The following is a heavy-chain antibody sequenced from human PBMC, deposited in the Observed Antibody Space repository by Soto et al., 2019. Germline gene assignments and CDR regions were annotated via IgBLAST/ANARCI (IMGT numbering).Heavy chain of an antibody. Sequence: GGSLRLSCAASGFTFSTYAMSWVRQAPGKGLEWVSGISGSGATTYYAESVRGRFTVSRDNSKNTLYLHMNSLRAEDTAVYYCEKAQGLIAARRGYYFDYGGQGTLVTVSS. V-gene: IGHV3-23*01. J-gene: IGHJ4*02. CDR3: EKAQGLIAARRGYYFDY. CDR1: GFTFSTYA. D-gene: IGHD6-6*01. CDR2: ISGSGATT.